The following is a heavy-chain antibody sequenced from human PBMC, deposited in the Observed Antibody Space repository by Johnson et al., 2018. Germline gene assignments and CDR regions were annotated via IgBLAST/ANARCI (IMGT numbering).Heavy chain of an antibody. CDR2: IWDQGRHE. J-gene: IGHJ6*02. V-gene: IGHV3-33*06. Sequence: QVQLQESGGGVVQPGRSLRVSCAASGFTFSGYGIHWVRQAPGQGLAGVAAIWDQGRHEHEVASVKGRFTISRDNSKNTLYLQMNSLIADETAVNYCAKGLTRYLEWLLPYNYDYAMHVWGQGTTVTVSS. D-gene: IGHD3-3*01. CDR3: AKGLTRYLEWLLPYNYDYAMHV. CDR1: GFTFSGYG.